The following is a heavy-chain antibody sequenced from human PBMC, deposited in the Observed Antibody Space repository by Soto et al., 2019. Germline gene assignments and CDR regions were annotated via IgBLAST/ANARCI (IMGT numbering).Heavy chain of an antibody. D-gene: IGHD3-16*01. CDR1: GYTFIRYG. Sequence: QVHLVQSANEVKKPGASVKVSCKASGYTFIRYGITWVRQAPGQGFEWMGWISPYNDHTDYAQNFQGRVSMIADTSTYTVDMYLRGLRSDDTAVYYCARAGYYDNVWGKLNFYGLDVWGQGTTVTVSS. V-gene: IGHV1-18*01. CDR3: ARAGYYDNVWGKLNFYGLDV. J-gene: IGHJ6*02. CDR2: ISPYNDHT.